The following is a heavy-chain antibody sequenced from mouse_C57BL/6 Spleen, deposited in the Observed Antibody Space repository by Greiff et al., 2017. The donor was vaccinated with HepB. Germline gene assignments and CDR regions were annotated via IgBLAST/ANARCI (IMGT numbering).Heavy chain of an antibody. CDR1: GFSIKSDCY. CDR2: TFYSGIT. CDR3: ARAPIDDGYYEGYYAMDY. D-gene: IGHD2-3*01. V-gene: IGHV3-3*01. J-gene: IGHJ4*01. Sequence: EVQLQQSGPSLVRPSQTLSLTCTVTGFSIKSDCYWIWIRQFPGNKLEYIGYTFYSGITYYNPSLESRTYITRDTSKNQFSLKLSSVTTEDTATYYCARAPIDDGYYEGYYAMDYWGQGTSVTVSS.